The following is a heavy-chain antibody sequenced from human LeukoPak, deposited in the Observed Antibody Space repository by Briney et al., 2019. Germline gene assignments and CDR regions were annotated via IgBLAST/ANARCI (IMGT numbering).Heavy chain of an antibody. CDR2: ISAYNGNT. CDR1: GYTFTSYG. D-gene: IGHD3-10*01. CDR3: ARDQYRFGELSPYYYGMDV. J-gene: IGHJ6*02. V-gene: IGHV1-18*01. Sequence: ASVKVSCKASGYTFTSYGISWVRQAPGQGLEWMGWISAYNGNTNYAQKLQGRVTMTTDTSTSTAYMELRSLRSDDTAVYYCARDQYRFGELSPYYYGMDVWGQGTTVTVSS.